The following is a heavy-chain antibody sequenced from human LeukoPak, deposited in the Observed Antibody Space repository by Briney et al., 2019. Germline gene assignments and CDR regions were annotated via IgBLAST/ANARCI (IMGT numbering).Heavy chain of an antibody. D-gene: IGHD3-10*01. Sequence: PSETLSLTCTVSGGSISSYYWSWIRQPPGKGLEWIGYIYYSRSTNYNPSLKSRVTISVDTSKNQFSLKLSSVTAADTAVYYCARVSITMVRDYYYYMDVWGKGTTVTVSS. V-gene: IGHV4-59*01. CDR2: IYYSRST. CDR1: GGSISSYY. J-gene: IGHJ6*03. CDR3: ARVSITMVRDYYYYMDV.